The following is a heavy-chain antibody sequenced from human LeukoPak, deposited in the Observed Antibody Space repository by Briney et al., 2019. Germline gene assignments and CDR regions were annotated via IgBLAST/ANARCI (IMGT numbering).Heavy chain of an antibody. CDR3: ARAHYDSRGYYPRYFDL. D-gene: IGHD3-22*01. CDR2: ISGYNGNT. J-gene: IGHJ2*01. Sequence: GASVTVSCTASGYTFTSYGISWVRQAPGQGLEWMGWISGYNGNTNYAQRLQGRVTMTTDTSTSTAYMALRSPRSDDTAVYYCARAHYDSRGYYPRYFDLWGRGTLVTVSS. V-gene: IGHV1-18*01. CDR1: GYTFTSYG.